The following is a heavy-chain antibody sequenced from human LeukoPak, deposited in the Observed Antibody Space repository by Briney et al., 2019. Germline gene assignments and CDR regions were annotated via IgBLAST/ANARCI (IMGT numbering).Heavy chain of an antibody. CDR2: IYYSGST. J-gene: IGHJ6*02. CDR3: ARARYSNYPSYYYYGMDV. D-gene: IGHD4-11*01. CDR1: GGSISSYY. V-gene: IGHV4-59*01. Sequence: SETLSLTCTVSGGSISSYYWSCIRQPPGKGLEWIGYIYYSGSTNYNPSLKSRVTISVDTSKNQFSLKLSSVTAADTAVYYCARARYSNYPSYYYYGMDVWGQGTTVTVSS.